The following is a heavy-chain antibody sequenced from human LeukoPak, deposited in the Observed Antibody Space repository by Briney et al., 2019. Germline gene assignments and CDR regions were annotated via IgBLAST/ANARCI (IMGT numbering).Heavy chain of an antibody. CDR2: ICYSGST. CDR1: GGSISSSSYY. D-gene: IGHD3-9*01. J-gene: IGHJ4*02. CDR3: ASNPIRYFDWLSEGGYFDY. Sequence: KTSETLSLTCTVYGGSISSSSYYWGWIRQPPGKGLEWIGSICYSGSTYYHPSLKSRVTISVDTSKNQFSLKLSSVTAADTAVYYCASNPIRYFDWLSEGGYFDYWGQGTLVTVSS. V-gene: IGHV4-39*01.